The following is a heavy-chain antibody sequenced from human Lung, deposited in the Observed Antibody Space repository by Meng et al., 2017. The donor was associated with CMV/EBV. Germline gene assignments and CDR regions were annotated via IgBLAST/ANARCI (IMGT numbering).Heavy chain of an antibody. Sequence: GESLKVSCAASGFTFSTDWMTWVRQAPGKGLEWVANINPDGSAKYYVDSVEGRITISRDNAMNSLYLHMNSLRAEDTAVYYCAGSSSRWGQGTVVTVSS. J-gene: IGHJ4*02. CDR1: GFTFSTDW. CDR2: INPDGSAK. D-gene: IGHD6-6*01. V-gene: IGHV3-7*01. CDR3: AGSSSR.